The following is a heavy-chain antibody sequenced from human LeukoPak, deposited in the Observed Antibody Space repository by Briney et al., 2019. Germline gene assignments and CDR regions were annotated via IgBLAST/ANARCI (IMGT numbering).Heavy chain of an antibody. CDR3: SRELFYVPLL. Sequence: GGSLSLSATPSEFTFADYIMSGSGKAPGKGREGVGLIRNKIYGGTTEYAASVKGRFTISKDDSKNVAYLQMNNLKTEDTAIYYCSRELFYVPLLGGQGTLVTVSS. J-gene: IGHJ4*02. CDR1: EFTFADYI. V-gene: IGHV3-49*03. CDR2: IRNKIYGGTT. D-gene: IGHD2/OR15-2a*01.